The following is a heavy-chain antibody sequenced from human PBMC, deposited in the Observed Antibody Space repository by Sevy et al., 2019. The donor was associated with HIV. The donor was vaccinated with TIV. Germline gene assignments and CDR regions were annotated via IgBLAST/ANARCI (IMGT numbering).Heavy chain of an antibody. D-gene: IGHD3-16*02. CDR3: AKGLRYKFYGEGDYYSYYGMDV. V-gene: IGHV3-23*01. CDR2: ITGSGGNT. Sequence: GGSLRLSCAASGYIFSSYTMTWVRQAPGKGLEWVSGITGSGGNTYYADSVKGRFTISRDNSKSTLYLQMNNLRAEDTDVYYWAKGLRYKFYGEGDYYSYYGMDVWGRGTTVTVSS. J-gene: IGHJ6*02. CDR1: GYIFSSYT.